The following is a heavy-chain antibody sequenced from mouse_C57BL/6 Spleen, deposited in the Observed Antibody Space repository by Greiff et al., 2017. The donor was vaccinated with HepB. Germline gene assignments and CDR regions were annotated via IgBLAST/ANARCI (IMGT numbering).Heavy chain of an antibody. V-gene: IGHV1-69*01. CDR1: GYTFTSYW. Sequence: QVQLQQPGAELVMPGASVKLSCKASGYTFTSYWMHWVKQRPGQGLEWIGEIDPSDSYTNYNQKFKGKSTLTVDKSSSTTYMQLSSLTSEDSAVYYCARLERGAMDYWGQGTSVTVSS. J-gene: IGHJ4*01. CDR3: ARLERGAMDY. CDR2: IDPSDSYT.